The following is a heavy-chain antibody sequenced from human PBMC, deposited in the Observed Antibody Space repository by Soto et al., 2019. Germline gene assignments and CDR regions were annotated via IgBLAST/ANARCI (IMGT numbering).Heavy chain of an antibody. D-gene: IGHD2-15*01. CDR3: ARAGYCSGGSCRMNYYYYGMDV. Sequence: GESLKISCKGSGYSFTSYWIGWVRQMPGKGLEWMGIIYPGDSDTRYSPSFQGQVTISADKSISTAYLQWSSLKASDTAMYYRARAGYCSGGSCRMNYYYYGMDVWGQGTTVTVSS. V-gene: IGHV5-51*01. CDR1: GYSFTSYW. CDR2: IYPGDSDT. J-gene: IGHJ6*02.